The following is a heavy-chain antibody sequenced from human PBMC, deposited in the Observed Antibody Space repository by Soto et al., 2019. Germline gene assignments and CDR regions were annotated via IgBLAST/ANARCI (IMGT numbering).Heavy chain of an antibody. D-gene: IGHD2-21*02. CDR2: INHSRST. Sequence: QVQLQQWGAGLLKPSETLSLTCADYGGSFSGYYWTWIRQPPGTGLEWIGEINHSRSTNYNPSLKSRVPTSVDATKDQFSLALTAVTAADSAVYYFPRDKTAAPVDYWGQGTLVTVSS. CDR1: GGSFSGYY. J-gene: IGHJ4*02. CDR3: PRDKTAAPVDY. V-gene: IGHV4-34*01.